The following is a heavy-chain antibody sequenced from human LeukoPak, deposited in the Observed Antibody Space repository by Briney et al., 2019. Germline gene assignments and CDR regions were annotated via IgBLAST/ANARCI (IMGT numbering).Heavy chain of an antibody. CDR3: ASGKATISPLYYYYYGMDV. CDR1: GGTFSSYA. J-gene: IGHJ6*02. V-gene: IGHV1-69*13. Sequence: GASVKVSCKASGGTFSSYAISWVRQAPGQGLEWMGGIIPIFGTANYAQKFQGRVTITADESTSTAYMELSSLRSEDTAVYYCASGKATISPLYYYYYGMDVWGQGTTVTVSS. CDR2: IIPIFGTA. D-gene: IGHD3-9*01.